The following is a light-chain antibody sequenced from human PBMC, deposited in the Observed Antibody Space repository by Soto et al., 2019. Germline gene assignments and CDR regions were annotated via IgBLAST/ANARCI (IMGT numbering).Light chain of an antibody. Sequence: IQLTQSPSSLSASVGDRVTITCRASQGISSYLAWYQQKPGKAPKLLIYAASTLQSGVPSRFSGSGSGTEFILTISSLQPDDSATYYCQQYHNYRTFGQGTKVDIK. CDR3: QQYHNYRT. CDR2: AAS. V-gene: IGKV1-9*01. CDR1: QGISSY. J-gene: IGKJ1*01.